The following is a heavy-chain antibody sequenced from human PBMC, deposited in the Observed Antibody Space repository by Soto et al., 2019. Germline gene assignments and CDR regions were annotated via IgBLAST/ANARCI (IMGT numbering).Heavy chain of an antibody. J-gene: IGHJ3*02. CDR1: GGSIRSYY. D-gene: IGHD3-10*01. CDR3: ARRYGGAFDI. V-gene: IGHV4-59*08. Sequence: QVQLQESGPGLVKPSETLSLTCTVSGGSIRSYYWNWIRLPPGKGLEWIGYIYYSGSTNYNPSLTRRVTISLDTSKNQFSLKLSSVTAADTAVYYCARRYGGAFDIWGQGTMVTVSS. CDR2: IYYSGST.